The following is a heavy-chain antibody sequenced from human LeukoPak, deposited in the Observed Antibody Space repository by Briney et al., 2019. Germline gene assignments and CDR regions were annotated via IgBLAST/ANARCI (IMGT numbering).Heavy chain of an antibody. CDR3: ARDPYYYDSSGYYHGGYYFDY. D-gene: IGHD3-22*01. Sequence: PGRSLRLSCAASGFTFSSYAMHWDRQAPGKGLEWVAVISYDGSNKYYADSVKGRFTISRDNSKNTLYLQMNSLRAEDTAVYYCARDPYYYDSSGYYHGGYYFDYWGQGTLVTVSS. J-gene: IGHJ4*02. V-gene: IGHV3-30-3*01. CDR1: GFTFSSYA. CDR2: ISYDGSNK.